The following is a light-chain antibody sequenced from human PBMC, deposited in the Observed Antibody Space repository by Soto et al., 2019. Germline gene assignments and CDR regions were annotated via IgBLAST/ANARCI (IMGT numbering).Light chain of an antibody. Sequence: EILLTQSPATLSVCPRESATLCCGASQSASSNLAWHQQKPGQAPRILMYDAPTRATGISARFSGSGSGTEFTLTISSLQSEDFAVYYCQQYHNWPITFGQGRRLE. V-gene: IGKV3-15*01. J-gene: IGKJ5*01. CDR3: QQYHNWPIT. CDR2: DAP. CDR1: QSASSN.